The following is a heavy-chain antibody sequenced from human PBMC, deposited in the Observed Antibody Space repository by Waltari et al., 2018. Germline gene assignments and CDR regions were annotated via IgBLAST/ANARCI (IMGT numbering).Heavy chain of an antibody. CDR1: GGTFSSYA. Sequence: QVQLVQSGAEVKKPGSSVKVSCKASGGTFSSYAISWVRQAPGQGLEWMGGIIPILGIANYAQKFQGRVTITADESTSTAYMELSSLRSEDTAVYYCARDDVTMVQGVLDYYYYMDVWGKGTTVTVSS. V-gene: IGHV1-69*04. J-gene: IGHJ6*03. CDR3: ARDDVTMVQGVLDYYYYMDV. CDR2: IIPILGIA. D-gene: IGHD3-10*01.